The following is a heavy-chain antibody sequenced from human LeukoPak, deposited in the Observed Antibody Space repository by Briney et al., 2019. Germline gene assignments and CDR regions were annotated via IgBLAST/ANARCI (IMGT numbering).Heavy chain of an antibody. CDR3: ARGDGYNFWDY. V-gene: IGHV3-53*01. CDR2: FYSGGST. Sequence: PGVSLRLSCAASGVTVSSNYMSWVRQAPGKGLEWVSVFYSGGSTDYADSVKGRFTISRDNSKNTVYLQMNSLRAEDTAVYYCARGDGYNFWDYWGQGTLVTVSS. D-gene: IGHD5-24*01. J-gene: IGHJ4*02. CDR1: GVTVSSNY.